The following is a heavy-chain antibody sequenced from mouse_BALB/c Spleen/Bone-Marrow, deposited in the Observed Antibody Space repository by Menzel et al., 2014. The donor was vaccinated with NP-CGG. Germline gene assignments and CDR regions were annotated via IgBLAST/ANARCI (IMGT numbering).Heavy chain of an antibody. D-gene: IGHD3-2*01. CDR1: GYTFTSYD. J-gene: IGHJ3*01. Sequence: LVESGPELVKPGALVKISCKASGYTFTSYDINWVKQRPGQGPEWIGWIYPGDGSTKYNEKFKGKATLTADKSSSTAYMQVSSLTPENSAVYFCAMTARGGFAYWGQGTLVTVSA. V-gene: IGHV1S33*01. CDR2: IYPGDGST. CDR3: AMTARGGFAY.